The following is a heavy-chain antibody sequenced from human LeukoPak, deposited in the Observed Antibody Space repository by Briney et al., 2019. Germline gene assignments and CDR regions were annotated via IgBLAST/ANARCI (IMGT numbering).Heavy chain of an antibody. J-gene: IGHJ4*02. CDR3: ARGSSKGAAAARGTCDY. Sequence: ASVKVSCKASGYTFTSYYIHWVRQAPGQGLEWMGIINPSGGSTSYAQKFQGRVTMTRDMSTSTVYMELSSLRSEDTAVYYCARGSSKGAAAARGTCDYWGQGTLVTVSS. CDR2: INPSGGST. CDR1: GYTFTSYY. D-gene: IGHD6-13*01. V-gene: IGHV1-46*01.